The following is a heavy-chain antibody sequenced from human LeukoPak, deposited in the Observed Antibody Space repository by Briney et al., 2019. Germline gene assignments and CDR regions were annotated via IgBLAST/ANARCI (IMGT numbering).Heavy chain of an antibody. J-gene: IGHJ4*02. D-gene: IGHD3-16*02. CDR2: IVVGSGNT. CDR1: GFTFTSSA. Sequence: SVKVSCKASGFTFTSSAMQWVRQARGQRLEWIGCIVVGSGNTNYAQKFQERVTITRDMSTSTAYMELSSLRSEDTAVYYCAADLDVWGSYRLDYWGQGTLVTVSS. CDR3: AADLDVWGSYRLDY. V-gene: IGHV1-58*02.